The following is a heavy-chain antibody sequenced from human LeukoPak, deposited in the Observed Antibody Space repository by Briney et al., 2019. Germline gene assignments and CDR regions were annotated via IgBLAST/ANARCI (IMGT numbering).Heavy chain of an antibody. V-gene: IGHV3-43D*03. D-gene: IGHD1-20*01. CDR1: GFTFDDYA. CDR2: ISWDGGST. Sequence: PGGSLRLSCAASGFTFDDYAMHWVRQAPGKGLEWVSLISWDGGSTYYADSVKGRFTISRDNSKNSLYLQMNSLRAEDTALYYCAKDPGTGNWNLDYWGQGTLVTVSS. J-gene: IGHJ4*02. CDR3: AKDPGTGNWNLDY.